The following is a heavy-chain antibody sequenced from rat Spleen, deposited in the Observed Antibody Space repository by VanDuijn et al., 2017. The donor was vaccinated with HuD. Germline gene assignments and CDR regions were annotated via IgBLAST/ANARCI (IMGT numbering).Heavy chain of an antibody. Sequence: QVQLKESGPGLVQPSQTLSLTCTVSGFSLTSYTISWVRQPPGKGLEWIAAMLTGGNTYYNPALKSRLSISRDTSKSQVVLKMNILQTEYTAMYFCARGWERFAYWGQGTLVTVSS. D-gene: IGHD5-1*01. V-gene: IGHV2-6*01. CDR1: GFSLTSYT. CDR2: MLTGGNT. CDR3: ARGWERFAY. J-gene: IGHJ3*01.